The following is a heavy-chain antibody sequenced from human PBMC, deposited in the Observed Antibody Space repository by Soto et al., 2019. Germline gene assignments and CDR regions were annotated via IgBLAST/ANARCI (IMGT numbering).Heavy chain of an antibody. V-gene: IGHV3-23*01. CDR3: ASCMVVPAARYYYYGMDV. Sequence: PGGSLGLSCAASGFTFSSYAMSWVRQAPGKGLEWVSAISGSGGSTYYADSVKGRFTISRDNSKNTLYLQMNSLRAGDTAVYYCASCMVVPAARYYYYGMDVWGQGTTVTAP. D-gene: IGHD2-2*01. CDR2: ISGSGGST. J-gene: IGHJ6*02. CDR1: GFTFSSYA.